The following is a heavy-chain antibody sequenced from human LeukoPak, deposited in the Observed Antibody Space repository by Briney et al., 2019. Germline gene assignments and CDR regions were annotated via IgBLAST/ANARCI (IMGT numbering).Heavy chain of an antibody. J-gene: IGHJ5*02. CDR2: INHSGST. D-gene: IGHD1-26*01. V-gene: IGHV4-34*01. Sequence: SETLSLTCAVYGGSFSGYYWNWIRQPPGKGLEWIGEINHSGSTNYNPSLNSRVTISVDTSKNQFSLKLSSVTAADTAVYYCARSRYILVGATRVSPNWFDPWGQGTLVTVSS. CDR3: ARSRYILVGATRVSPNWFDP. CDR1: GGSFSGYY.